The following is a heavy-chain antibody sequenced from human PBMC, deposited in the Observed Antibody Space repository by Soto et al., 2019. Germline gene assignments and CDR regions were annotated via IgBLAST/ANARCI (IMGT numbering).Heavy chain of an antibody. CDR1: GGSMYNYY. Sequence: SETLSLTCSVSGGSMYNYYWAWIRQPPGKGLEWIGYISDDGAAYYNPSLKSRVSILVDTSKNHFSLRLTSMAAADTAVYFCARSAYLTSGGNTFDYWGQGALVTVSS. J-gene: IGHJ4*02. CDR2: ISDDGAA. V-gene: IGHV4-59*08. D-gene: IGHD3-16*01. CDR3: ARSAYLTSGGNTFDY.